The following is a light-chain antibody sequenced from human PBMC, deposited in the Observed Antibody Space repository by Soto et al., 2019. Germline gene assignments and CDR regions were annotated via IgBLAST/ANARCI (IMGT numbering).Light chain of an antibody. CDR2: DDN. CDR3: QARDNSVI. V-gene: IGLV3-1*01. CDR1: KLGAKY. Sequence: SSELTQPPSVSVSPGQTTTMTCSGDKLGAKYVCWYQQKPGQSPVLVIYDDNKRPSGIPERFSGSNSGNTATLTISGTQALDEADYFCQARDNSVIFGGGTKLTVL. J-gene: IGLJ2*01.